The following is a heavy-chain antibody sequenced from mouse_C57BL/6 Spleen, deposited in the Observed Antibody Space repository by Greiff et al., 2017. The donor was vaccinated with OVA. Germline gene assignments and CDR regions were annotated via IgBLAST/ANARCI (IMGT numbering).Heavy chain of an antibody. CDR2: IDPSDSYT. CDR3: ARSYSNLYFDV. J-gene: IGHJ1*03. V-gene: IGHV1-69*01. Sequence: QVQLQQPGAELVMPGASVKLSCKASGYTFTSYWMHWVKQRPGQGLEWIGEIDPSDSYTNYNQKFKGKSTLTVDKSSSTAYMQLSSLTSEDSAVYYCARSYSNLYFDVWGTGTTVTVAS. D-gene: IGHD2-5*01. CDR1: GYTFTSYW.